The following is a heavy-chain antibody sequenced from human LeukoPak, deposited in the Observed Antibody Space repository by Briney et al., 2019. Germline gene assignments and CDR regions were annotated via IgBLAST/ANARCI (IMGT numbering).Heavy chain of an antibody. V-gene: IGHV4-61*01. Sequence: SETLSLTCTVSGGSVSSGSHYWSWIRQPPGKGLEWIGYIYYSGSTNYNPSLKSRVTISVDTSKNQFSLKLSSVTAADTAVYYCARVDVVGARYFDYWGQGTLVTVSS. J-gene: IGHJ4*02. CDR3: ARVDVVGARYFDY. D-gene: IGHD2-15*01. CDR2: IYYSGST. CDR1: GGSVSSGSHY.